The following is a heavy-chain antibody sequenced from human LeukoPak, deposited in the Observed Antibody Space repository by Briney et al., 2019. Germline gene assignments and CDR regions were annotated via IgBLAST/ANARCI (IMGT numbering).Heavy chain of an antibody. CDR1: GGTFSSYA. CDR3: AGQPTRHYYGSGLATPIDY. D-gene: IGHD3-10*01. CDR2: IIPIFGTA. Sequence: GASVKVSCKASGGTFSSYAISWVRQAPGQGLEWMGGIIPIFGTANYAQKFQGRVTITADESTSTAYMELSSLRSEDTAVYYCAGQPTRHYYGSGLATPIDYWGQGTLVTVSS. J-gene: IGHJ4*02. V-gene: IGHV1-69*13.